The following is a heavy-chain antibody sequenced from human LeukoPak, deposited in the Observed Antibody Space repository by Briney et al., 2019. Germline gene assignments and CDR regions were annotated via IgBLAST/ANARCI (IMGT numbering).Heavy chain of an antibody. CDR3: ASSSIAARYYYYYMDV. J-gene: IGHJ6*03. D-gene: IGHD6-6*01. V-gene: IGHV1-2*02. CDR2: INPNSGGT. Sequence: ASVKVSCKASGYTFTGYYMHWVRQAPGQGLEWMGWINPNSGGTNYAQKFQGRVTMTRDTSISTAYMELSRLRSDDTAVYYCASSSIAARYYYYYMDVWGKGTTVTVSS. CDR1: GYTFTGYY.